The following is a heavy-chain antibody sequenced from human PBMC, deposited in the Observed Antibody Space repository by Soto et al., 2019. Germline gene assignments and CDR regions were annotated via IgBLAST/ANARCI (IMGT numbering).Heavy chain of an antibody. CDR2: LFYGGTT. Sequence: SETLSLTCTVSGGSISGYYWTWIRQPPGKGLEWVGSLFYGGTTDYNPSLKSRLTMSLDTSKNHFSLKLRSVTAADTAVYYCARHRGPAPVYWGQGTLVTVSS. CDR3: ARHRGPAPVY. V-gene: IGHV4-39*01. J-gene: IGHJ4*02. CDR1: GGSISGYY.